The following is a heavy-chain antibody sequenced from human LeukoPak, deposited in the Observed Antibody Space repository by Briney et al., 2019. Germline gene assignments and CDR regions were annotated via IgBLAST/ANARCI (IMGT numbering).Heavy chain of an antibody. CDR3: ARVSVVYGMDV. J-gene: IGHJ6*02. CDR2: INPSGGSP. V-gene: IGHV1-46*01. Sequence: ASVKISCKASGYRFTSYYMHWVRQAPGQWLERMGIINPSGGSPSYAQKFQGRVTMTSDTSTSTVYMELSSLRSEDTAVYYCARVSVVYGMDVWGRGTTVTVSS. CDR1: GYRFTSYY.